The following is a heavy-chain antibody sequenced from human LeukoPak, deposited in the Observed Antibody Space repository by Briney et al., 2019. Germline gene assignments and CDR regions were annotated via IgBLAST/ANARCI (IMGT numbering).Heavy chain of an antibody. CDR2: IHPGDSDT. CDR3: ARRLDYFYYGMDV. V-gene: IGHV5-51*01. Sequence: GESLKISCKASGYIFTSYWIGWVRQMPGKGLEWMGIIHPGDSDTRYSPSFQGQVTISADKSISTAYLQWSSLKASDTAMYFCARRLDYFYYGMDVWGQGTTVTVSS. J-gene: IGHJ6*02. CDR1: GYIFTSYW. D-gene: IGHD6-19*01.